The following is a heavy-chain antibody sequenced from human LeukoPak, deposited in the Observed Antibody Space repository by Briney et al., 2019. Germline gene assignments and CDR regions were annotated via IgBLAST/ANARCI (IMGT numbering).Heavy chain of an antibody. J-gene: IGHJ3*02. V-gene: IGHV3-30*03. CDR2: ISYDGSNK. CDR3: QLYYYGSGSYYNPDAFDI. D-gene: IGHD3-10*01. Sequence: GRSLRLSCEASGFTFSSYGMHWGRQAPGKGLEGVAVISYDGSNKYYADSVKGRFTISRVNSKNTLYLKMNSLRAEDTAVYYCQLYYYGSGSYYNPDAFDIWGQGTMVTVSS. CDR1: GFTFSSYG.